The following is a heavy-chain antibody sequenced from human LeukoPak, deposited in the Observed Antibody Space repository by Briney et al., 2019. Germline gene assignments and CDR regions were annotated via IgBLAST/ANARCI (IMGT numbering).Heavy chain of an antibody. Sequence: SETLSLTCTVSGGSISSYYWSWIRQPPGKGLEWIGYIYYSGSTNYNPSLKSRVAISVDTSKNQFSLKLSSVTAADTAVYYCARDDGLWFWEPNYFDYWGQGTLVTVSS. CDR3: ARDDGLWFWEPNYFDY. D-gene: IGHD3-10*01. CDR2: IYYSGST. V-gene: IGHV4-59*01. CDR1: GGSISSYY. J-gene: IGHJ4*02.